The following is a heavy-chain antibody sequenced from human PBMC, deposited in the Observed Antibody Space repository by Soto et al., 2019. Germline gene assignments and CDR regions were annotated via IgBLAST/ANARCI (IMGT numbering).Heavy chain of an antibody. CDR1: GFTFSSYE. V-gene: IGHV3-48*03. CDR2: ISSSGSTI. CDR3: ARDRVSGQYCGGDCYSYYGMDV. Sequence: LRLSCAASGFTFSSYEMNWVRQAPGKGLEWVSYISSSGSTIYYADSVKGRFTISRDNAKNSLYLQMNSLRAEDTAVYYCARDRVSGQYCGGDCYSYYGMDVGGQGTTVTVS. D-gene: IGHD2-21*02. J-gene: IGHJ6*02.